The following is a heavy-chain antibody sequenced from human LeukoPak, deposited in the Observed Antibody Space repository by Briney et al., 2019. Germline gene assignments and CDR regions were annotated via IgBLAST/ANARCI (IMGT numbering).Heavy chain of an antibody. CDR2: IYYSGST. V-gene: IGHV4-59*01. J-gene: IGHJ5*02. Sequence: KTSETLSLTCTVSGGSISSYYWSWIRQPPGKGLEWIGYIYYSGSTNYNPSLKSRVTISVDTSKNQFSLKLSSVTAADTAVYYCARSSSWRNWFDPWGQGTLVTVSS. CDR1: GGSISSYY. CDR3: ARSSSWRNWFDP. D-gene: IGHD6-13*01.